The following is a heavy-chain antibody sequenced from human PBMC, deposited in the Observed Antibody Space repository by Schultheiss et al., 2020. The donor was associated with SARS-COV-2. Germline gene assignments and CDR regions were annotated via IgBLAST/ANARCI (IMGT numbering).Heavy chain of an antibody. V-gene: IGHV2-5*08. CDR2: IYWNDDK. Sequence: SGPTLVKPTQTLTLTCTFSGFSLSTSGMCVSWIRQPPGKALEWLALIYWNDDKRYSPSLKSRLTITKDTSKNQVVLTMTNMDPVDTATYYCAHSPDYDFWSGYFDWGQGTLVTVSS. CDR3: AHSPDYDFWSGYFD. CDR1: GFSLSTSGMC. D-gene: IGHD3-3*01. J-gene: IGHJ4*02.